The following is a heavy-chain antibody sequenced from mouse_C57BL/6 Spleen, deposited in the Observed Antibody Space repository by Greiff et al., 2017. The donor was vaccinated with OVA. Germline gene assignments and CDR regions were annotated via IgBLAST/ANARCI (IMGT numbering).Heavy chain of an antibody. CDR3: ARGTYGIMDY. CDR1: GYSITSGYY. Sequence: ESGPGLVKPSQSLSLTCSVTGYSITSGYYWNWIRQFPGNKLEWMGYISYDGSNNYNPYIKNRISITRDTSKNQFFLKLNSVTTEDTATYYCARGTYGIMDYWGQGTSVTVSS. J-gene: IGHJ4*01. CDR2: ISYDGSN. D-gene: IGHD1-1*01. V-gene: IGHV3-6*01.